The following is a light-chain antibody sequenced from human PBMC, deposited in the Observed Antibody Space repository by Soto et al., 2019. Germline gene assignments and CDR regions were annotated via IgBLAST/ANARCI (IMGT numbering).Light chain of an antibody. Sequence: QPVLTQSPSASASLGASVKLTCTLSSRHNNYAIAWHQQQPEKGPRYLMTVNSDGSHNKEDGIPDRFSGSSSGAERYLTISSLQSEDEADYYCQTWDTGIRVFGGGTKLTVL. CDR3: QTWDTGIRV. J-gene: IGLJ2*01. CDR1: SRHNNYA. V-gene: IGLV4-69*01. CDR2: VNSDGSH.